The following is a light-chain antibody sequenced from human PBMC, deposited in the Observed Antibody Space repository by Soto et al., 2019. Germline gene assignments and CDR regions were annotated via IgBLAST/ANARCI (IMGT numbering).Light chain of an antibody. Sequence: DIQMTQSPSSLSASVGERVTITCRANEDISSYLNWYQQKPGRAPKLLIYDASTLETGVPSRFSGSGSGTHFTFTISSLQTEDVGTYYCQQYENLRLHTFGPGTKL. CDR1: EDISSY. V-gene: IGKV1-33*01. J-gene: IGKJ2*01. CDR3: QQYENLRLHT. CDR2: DAS.